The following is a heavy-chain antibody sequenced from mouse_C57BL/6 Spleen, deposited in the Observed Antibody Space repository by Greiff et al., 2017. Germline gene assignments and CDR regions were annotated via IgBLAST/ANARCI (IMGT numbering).Heavy chain of an antibody. CDR1: GFNIKDDY. J-gene: IGHJ3*02. V-gene: IGHV14-4*01. CDR2: IDPENGDT. CDR3: TTPRTWFGE. Sequence: VQLQQSGAELVRPGASVKLSCTASGFNIKDDYMHWVKQRPEQGLEWIGWIDPENGDTEYASKFQGKATITADTSSNTAYQQLSSLTSEDTAVYYCTTPRTWFGEWGQGTLVTVSA.